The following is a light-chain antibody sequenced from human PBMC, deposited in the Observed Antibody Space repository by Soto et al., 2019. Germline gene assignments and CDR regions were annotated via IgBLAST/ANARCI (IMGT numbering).Light chain of an antibody. CDR3: QQYGSSQT. J-gene: IGKJ4*01. CDR2: GAS. CDR1: QSVSSSY. Sequence: EIVLTQSPGTLSLSPGERATLSCRASQSVSSSYLAWYQQKPGQAPRLLIYGASSRATGIPDRCRGSGCGIDFTLTISILEPEDNAVYYCQQYGSSQTFGGGTKVEIK. V-gene: IGKV3-20*01.